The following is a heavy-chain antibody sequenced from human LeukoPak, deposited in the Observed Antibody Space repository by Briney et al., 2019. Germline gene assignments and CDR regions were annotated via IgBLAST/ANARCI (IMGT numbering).Heavy chain of an antibody. J-gene: IGHJ5*02. CDR1: GGSFSGYY. CDR3: ARARITIFGVAPNWFDP. CDR2: IYHSGST. Sequence: SETLSLTCAVYGGSFSGYYWSWIRQPPGKGLEWIGSIYHSGSTYYNPSLKSRVTISVDTSKNQFSLKLSSVTAADTAVYYCARARITIFGVAPNWFDPWGQGTLVTVSS. D-gene: IGHD3-3*01. V-gene: IGHV4-34*01.